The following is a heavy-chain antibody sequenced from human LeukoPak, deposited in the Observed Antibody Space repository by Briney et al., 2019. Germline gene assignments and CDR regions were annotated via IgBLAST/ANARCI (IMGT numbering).Heavy chain of an antibody. Sequence: SSETLSLTCTVSGGSISSDYWSWIRQPPGKGLEWIGDIYYSGSTNYNPSLKSRITISVDTSKNQFSLKLSSVTAADTAVYYCARHEMVRGVIENCFDPWGQGTLVTVSS. D-gene: IGHD3-10*01. CDR1: GGSISSDY. CDR3: ARHEMVRGVIENCFDP. CDR2: IYYSGST. J-gene: IGHJ5*02. V-gene: IGHV4-59*08.